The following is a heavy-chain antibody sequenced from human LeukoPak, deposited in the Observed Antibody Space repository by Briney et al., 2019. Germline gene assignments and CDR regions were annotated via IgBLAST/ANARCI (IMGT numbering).Heavy chain of an antibody. J-gene: IGHJ4*01. V-gene: IGHV4-38-2*02. Sequence: SETLSLTCTVSGYSISSGYLWGWIRQPPGKGLEWIGNIYHSGSAYYNPSFSSRLNISVDTSKNQFTLKLTSVTAADTAVYYCARERVYHFDYWGQGTLVTVSS. CDR2: IYHSGSA. CDR1: GYSISSGYL. D-gene: IGHD6-6*01. CDR3: ARERVYHFDY.